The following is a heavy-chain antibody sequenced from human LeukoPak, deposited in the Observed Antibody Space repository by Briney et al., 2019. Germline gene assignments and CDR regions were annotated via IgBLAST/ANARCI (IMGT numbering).Heavy chain of an antibody. D-gene: IGHD2-21*01. CDR3: ARDGMGVIDQAPGVLGSNSDYYYYGMDV. V-gene: IGHV3-33*01. Sequence: GGSLRLSRAASGFTFSSYGMHWVRQAPGKGLEWVAVIWYDGSNKYYADSVKGRFTISRDNSKNTLYLQMNSLRAEDTAVYYCARDGMGVIDQAPGVLGSNSDYYYYGMDVWGQGTTVTVSS. J-gene: IGHJ6*02. CDR2: IWYDGSNK. CDR1: GFTFSSYG.